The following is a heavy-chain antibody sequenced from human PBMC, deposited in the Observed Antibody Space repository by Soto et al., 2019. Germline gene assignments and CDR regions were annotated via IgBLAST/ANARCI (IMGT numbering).Heavy chain of an antibody. CDR3: ARQCRGVTCHWCVP. J-gene: IGHJ5*02. V-gene: IGHV4-39*01. D-gene: IGHD2-15*01. CDR1: SCSISSTIYS. Sequence: QLQLQESGPGLVKPSETLSLTCTGSSCSISSTIYSWDWIRQPPGKGLEWIGSIFYSGSPYYNPYLTSRVAISVDTSMSQCALALTSVTAADTPVYDCARQCRGVTCHWCVPCCQGTLVTVSS. CDR2: IFYSGSP.